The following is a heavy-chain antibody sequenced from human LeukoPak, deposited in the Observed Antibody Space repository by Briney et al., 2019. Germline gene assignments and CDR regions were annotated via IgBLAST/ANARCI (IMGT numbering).Heavy chain of an antibody. Sequence: ASVKVSCKVSRYTLTELSMHWVRQAPGKGLEWMGGFDPEDGETIYAQKFQGRVTMTEDTSTDTAYMELSSLRSEDTAVYYCAIVLRFFPAVDYWGQGTLVTVSS. J-gene: IGHJ4*02. CDR3: AIVLRFFPAVDY. CDR1: RYTLTELS. CDR2: FDPEDGET. D-gene: IGHD3-3*01. V-gene: IGHV1-24*01.